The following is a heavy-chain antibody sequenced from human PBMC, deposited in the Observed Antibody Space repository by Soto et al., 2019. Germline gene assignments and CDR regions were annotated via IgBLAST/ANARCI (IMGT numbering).Heavy chain of an antibody. D-gene: IGHD2-8*01. Sequence: QMQLVQSGPEVKKPGTSVKVSCKASGFTFTSSAVQWVRQARGQRLEWIGWIGVGSGNRHYAQKFQERVTITRDMSTNTAYMELSSVRSEDTAVYYCAALGVNFDHWGQGTLVTVSS. CDR3: AALGVNFDH. CDR2: IGVGSGNR. CDR1: GFTFTSSA. J-gene: IGHJ4*02. V-gene: IGHV1-58*01.